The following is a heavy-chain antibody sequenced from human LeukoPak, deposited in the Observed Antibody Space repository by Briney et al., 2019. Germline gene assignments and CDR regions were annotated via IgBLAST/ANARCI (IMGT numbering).Heavy chain of an antibody. V-gene: IGHV3-33*01. CDR1: GFIFSNYG. CDR3: AREFAPYYFDY. D-gene: IGHD3-10*01. CDR2: IWYDGSKT. Sequence: GGSLRLSCAPSGFIFSNYGMHWVRQAPGKGLEWVAVIWYDGSKTFYADSVKGRFTISRDNSNNRLYLQMNSLRADDTAEYYCAREFAPYYFDYWGQGTLVTVSS. J-gene: IGHJ4*02.